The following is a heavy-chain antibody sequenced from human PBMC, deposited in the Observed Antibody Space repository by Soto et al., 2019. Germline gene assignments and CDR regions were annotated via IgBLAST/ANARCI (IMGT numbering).Heavy chain of an antibody. J-gene: IGHJ4*02. CDR3: AKDRRDYYDSSGYYYS. Sequence: PGGSLRLSCASSGFTFSTYTMNWVRQAPGKGLEWVSSINGRSNYKYYADSVKGRFTISRDNSKNTLYLQMNSLRAEDTAVYYCAKDRRDYYDSSGYYYSWGQGTLVTVSS. D-gene: IGHD3-22*01. V-gene: IGHV3-21*04. CDR1: GFTFSTYT. CDR2: INGRSNYK.